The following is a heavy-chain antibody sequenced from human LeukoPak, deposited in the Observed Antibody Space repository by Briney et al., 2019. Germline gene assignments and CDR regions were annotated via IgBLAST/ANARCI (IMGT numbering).Heavy chain of an antibody. CDR3: ARVSSYYDSSGYYGNYYYYMDV. CDR1: GGSFSGYY. V-gene: IGHV4-34*01. J-gene: IGHJ6*03. CDR2: INHSGSI. Sequence: PSETLSLTCTVYGGSFSGYYWSWIRQPPGRGLEWIGEINHSGSINYNPSLKSRVTISVDTSKNQFSLKLSSVTAADTAVYYCARVSSYYDSSGYYGNYYYYMDVWGKGTTVTVSS. D-gene: IGHD3-22*01.